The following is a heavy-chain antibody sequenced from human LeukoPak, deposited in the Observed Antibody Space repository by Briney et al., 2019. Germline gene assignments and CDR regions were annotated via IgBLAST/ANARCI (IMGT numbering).Heavy chain of an antibody. CDR2: IYHSGST. Sequence: SETLSLTCAVSGGSISSGGYSWSWIRQPPGKGLEWIGYIYHSGSTYYNPSLKSRVTISVDRSKNRFSLKLSSVTAADTAVYYCARGASTPIYNWFDPWDQGTLVTVSS. V-gene: IGHV4-30-2*01. D-gene: IGHD1-26*01. J-gene: IGHJ5*02. CDR3: ARGASTPIYNWFDP. CDR1: GGSISSGGYS.